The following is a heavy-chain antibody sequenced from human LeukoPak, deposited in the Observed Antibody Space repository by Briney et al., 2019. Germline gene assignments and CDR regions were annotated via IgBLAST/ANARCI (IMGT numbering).Heavy chain of an antibody. D-gene: IGHD1-7*01. CDR1: GFTVSSNY. Sequence: GGSLRLSCAASGFTVSSNYMSWVRQAPGKGLEWVSVIYSGGSTYYADSVKGRFTISRDNSKNTLYLQMNSLRAEDTAVYYCARAPRLELFDYWGQGTLVTVSS. J-gene: IGHJ4*02. CDR3: ARAPRLELFDY. CDR2: IYSGGST. V-gene: IGHV3-66*02.